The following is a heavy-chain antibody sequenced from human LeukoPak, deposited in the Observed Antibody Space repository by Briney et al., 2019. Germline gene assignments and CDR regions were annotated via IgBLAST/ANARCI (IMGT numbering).Heavy chain of an antibody. J-gene: IGHJ4*02. V-gene: IGHV1-46*03. CDR3: ARDPRTPYYFDY. CDR1: GYTFTGYY. CDR2: INPSGGST. Sequence: ASVKVSCKASGYTFTGYYMHWVRQAPGRGLEWMGIINPSGGSTSYAQKFQGRVTMTRDTSTSTVYMELSSLRSEDTAVYYCARDPRTPYYFDYWGQGTLVTVSS.